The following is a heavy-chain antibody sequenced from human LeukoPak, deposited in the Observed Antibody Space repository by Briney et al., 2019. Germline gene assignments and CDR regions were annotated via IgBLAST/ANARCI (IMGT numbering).Heavy chain of an antibody. CDR3: AKDGETYYYGSGSYYGHFDY. Sequence: GGSLRLSCAASGFTFSSYGMHWVRQAPGKGLEWVTFIRYDGSNKYYADSVKGRFTISRDDSKNTLYLQMNSLRAEDTALYYCAKDGETYYYGSGSYYGHFDYWGQGTLVTVSS. CDR2: IRYDGSNK. CDR1: GFTFSSYG. D-gene: IGHD3-10*01. J-gene: IGHJ4*02. V-gene: IGHV3-30*02.